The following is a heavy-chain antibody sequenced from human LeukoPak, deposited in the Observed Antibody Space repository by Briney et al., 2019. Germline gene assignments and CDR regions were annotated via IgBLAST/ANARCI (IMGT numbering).Heavy chain of an antibody. Sequence: GGSLRLSCAASGFTFSDYYMSWIRQAPGKGLEWVSYISSSGSTIYYADSVKGRFTISRDNSKNTLYLQMNSLRAEDTAVYYCARDLYDYVWGSYRPRSPPGYWGQGTLVTVSS. CDR1: GFTFSDYY. CDR3: ARDLYDYVWGSYRPRSPPGY. D-gene: IGHD3-16*02. CDR2: ISSSGSTI. J-gene: IGHJ4*02. V-gene: IGHV3-11*04.